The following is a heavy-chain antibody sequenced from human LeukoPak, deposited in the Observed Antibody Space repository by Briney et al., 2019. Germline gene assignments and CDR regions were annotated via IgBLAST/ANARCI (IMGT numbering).Heavy chain of an antibody. V-gene: IGHV4-39*07. Sequence: PSETLSLTCTVSGGPIAGSNYYWGWIRLAPGKGLEWIGSIYYSGSIFYNPSLKSRVTISIDTSRNQFSLKLSSVTDADTAVYICARGRGYSYGNNWFDPWGQGTLVTVSS. J-gene: IGHJ5*02. CDR3: ARGRGYSYGNNWFDP. CDR2: IYYSGSI. CDR1: GGPIAGSNYY. D-gene: IGHD5-18*01.